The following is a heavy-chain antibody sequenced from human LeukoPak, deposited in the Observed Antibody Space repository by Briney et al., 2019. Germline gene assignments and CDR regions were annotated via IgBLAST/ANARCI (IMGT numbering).Heavy chain of an antibody. Sequence: GASVKVSCKASGGTFSSYAISWVRQAPGQGLEWMGGIIPIFGTANYAQKFQGRVTMTTDTSTSTAYMELRSLRSDDTAVYYCARDGRTYYDILTGSSATDYWGQGTLVTVSS. CDR3: ARDGRTYYDILTGSSATDY. D-gene: IGHD3-9*01. J-gene: IGHJ4*02. V-gene: IGHV1-69*05. CDR2: IIPIFGTA. CDR1: GGTFSSYA.